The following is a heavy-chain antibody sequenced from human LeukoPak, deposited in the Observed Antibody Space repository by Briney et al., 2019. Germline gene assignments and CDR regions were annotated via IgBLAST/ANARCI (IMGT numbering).Heavy chain of an antibody. CDR1: GFTFSSYW. CDR2: INSDGSST. V-gene: IGHV3-74*01. Sequence: GGSLRLSCAASGFTFSSYWMHWVRQAPGKGLVWVSRINSDGSSTSYADSVKGRFTISRDNAKNTLYLQMNSLRAEDTAVYYCARDGTVTLGGYYYYYMDVWGKGTTVTVSS. D-gene: IGHD4-11*01. CDR3: ARDGTVTLGGYYYYYMDV. J-gene: IGHJ6*03.